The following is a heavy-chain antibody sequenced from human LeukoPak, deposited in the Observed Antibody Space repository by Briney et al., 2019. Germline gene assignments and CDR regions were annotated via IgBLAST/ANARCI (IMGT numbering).Heavy chain of an antibody. V-gene: IGHV1-8*01. CDR3: ARGRGGDGYNTNWDY. J-gene: IGHJ4*02. CDR1: GYTFTSYD. Sequence: ASVTVSCTASGYTFTSYDINWVRQATGQGLEWMGWMNPNSGNTGYAQKFQGRVTMTRNTSISTAYMELSSLRSEDTAVYYCARGRGGDGYNTNWDYWGQGTLVTVSS. D-gene: IGHD5-24*01. CDR2: MNPNSGNT.